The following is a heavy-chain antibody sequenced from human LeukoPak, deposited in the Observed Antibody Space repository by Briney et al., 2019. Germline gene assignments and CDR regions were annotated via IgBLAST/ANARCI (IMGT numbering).Heavy chain of an antibody. Sequence: SETLSLTCAVYGGSFSGYYWSWIRQPPGKGLEWIGEINHSGSTNYNPSLKSRVTISVDTSKNQFSLKLSSVTAADTAVYYCARDPYSSGWYPVRGGDIWGQGTMVTVSS. CDR2: INHSGST. CDR3: ARDPYSSGWYPVRGGDI. J-gene: IGHJ3*02. CDR1: GGSFSGYY. V-gene: IGHV4-34*01. D-gene: IGHD6-19*01.